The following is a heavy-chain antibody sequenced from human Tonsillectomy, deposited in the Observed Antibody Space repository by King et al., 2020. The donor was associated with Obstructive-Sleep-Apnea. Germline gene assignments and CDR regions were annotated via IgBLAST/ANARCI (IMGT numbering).Heavy chain of an antibody. CDR3: TTGSTLLYGSGSQYYFDY. Sequence: VQLVESGGGLVKPVGSLRLSCAASGVTFSNALRSWGRQAPGKGLEWVGRITSKTYGGITDYASPVKGRFTISRDDLKNTLYLQMNSLKTEDTAVYYCTTGSTLLYGSGSQYYFDYWGQGTLVTVSS. V-gene: IGHV3-15*01. CDR1: GVTFSNAL. J-gene: IGHJ4*02. CDR2: ITSKTYGGIT. D-gene: IGHD3-10*01.